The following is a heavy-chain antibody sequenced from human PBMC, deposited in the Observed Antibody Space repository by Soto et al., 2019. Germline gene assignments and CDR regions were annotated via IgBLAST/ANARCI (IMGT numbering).Heavy chain of an antibody. Sequence: SETLSLTCTVSGGSISSYYWSWIRQPPGKGLEWIGYIYYSGSTNYNPSLKSRVTISVDTSKNQFSLKLSSVTAADTAVYYCARSEETYNDVLTGMDLYYYYFGMDVWGQGTTVTVSS. CDR1: GGSISSYY. CDR3: ARSEETYNDVLTGMDLYYYYFGMDV. CDR2: IYYSGST. D-gene: IGHD3-9*01. J-gene: IGHJ6*02. V-gene: IGHV4-59*01.